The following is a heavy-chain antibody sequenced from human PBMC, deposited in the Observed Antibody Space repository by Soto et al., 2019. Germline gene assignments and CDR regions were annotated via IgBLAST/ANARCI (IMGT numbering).Heavy chain of an antibody. CDR3: AKDLVGYCSSTSWRADYYYYYGMDV. Sequence: GGSLRLSCSASGFTFSTYSMNWVRLAPGKGLEWVSGINSGGVNKYYADSVTGRFTISRDDSKNTLYLQMNSLRVEDTAVYYCAKDLVGYCSSTSWRADYYYYYGMDVWGKGTTVTVSS. CDR2: INSGGVNK. J-gene: IGHJ6*04. V-gene: IGHV3-23*01. CDR1: GFTFSTYS. D-gene: IGHD2-2*01.